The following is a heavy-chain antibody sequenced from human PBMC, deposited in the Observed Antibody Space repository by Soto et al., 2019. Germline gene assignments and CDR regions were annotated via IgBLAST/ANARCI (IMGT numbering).Heavy chain of an antibody. Sequence: SETLSLTCAVSGYSISSGYYWGWIRQPPGKGLEWIGSIYHSGSTYYNPPLKSRVTTSVDTSKNQFSLKLSSVTAADTAVYYCARESRGSRRPDQIDYWGQGTLVTVSS. D-gene: IGHD6-13*01. V-gene: IGHV4-38-2*02. CDR2: IYHSGST. J-gene: IGHJ4*02. CDR1: GYSISSGYY. CDR3: ARESRGSRRPDQIDY.